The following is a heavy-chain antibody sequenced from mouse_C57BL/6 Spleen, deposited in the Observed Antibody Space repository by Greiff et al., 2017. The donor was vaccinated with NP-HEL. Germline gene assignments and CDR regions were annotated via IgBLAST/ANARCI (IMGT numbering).Heavy chain of an antibody. CDR1: GYTFTDYY. V-gene: IGHV1-77*01. CDR3: ASVDSSGAWFAY. CDR2: IGPGSGST. D-gene: IGHD3-2*02. J-gene: IGHJ3*01. Sequence: VKLMESGAELAKPGASVKISCKASGYTFTDYYINWVKQRPGQGLEWIGKIGPGSGSTYYNEKFKGKATLTADKSSSTAYMQLSSLTSEDSAVYFCASVDSSGAWFAYWGQGTLVTVSA.